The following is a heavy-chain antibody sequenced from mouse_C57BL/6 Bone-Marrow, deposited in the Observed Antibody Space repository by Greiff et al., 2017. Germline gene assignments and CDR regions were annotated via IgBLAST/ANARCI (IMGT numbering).Heavy chain of an antibody. CDR3: ERGGYYIFYCDY. CDR1: GYTFTSYG. D-gene: IGHD2-3*01. CDR2: IYPRSGNT. Sequence: QVHVKQSGAELVRPGASVKLSCKASGYTFTSYGISWVKQRTGQGLEWIGEIYPRSGNTYYNEKFKGKATLTADKSSSTAYMELRSLTSEDSAVYFCERGGYYIFYCDYWGQGTALTVSS. V-gene: IGHV1-81*01. J-gene: IGHJ2*01.